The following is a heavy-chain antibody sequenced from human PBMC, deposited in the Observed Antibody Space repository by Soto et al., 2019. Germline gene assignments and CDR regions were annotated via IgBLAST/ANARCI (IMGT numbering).Heavy chain of an antibody. V-gene: IGHV3-33*01. D-gene: IGHD6-13*01. CDR2: IWYDGSNK. J-gene: IGHJ6*02. Sequence: QVQLVESGGGVVQPGRSLRLSCAASGFTFSSYGMHWVRQAPGKGLEWVAVIWYDGSNKYYADSVKGRFTISRDNSKNTLYLQMNSLRAEDTAVYYCARVQLAAVARDYYYGMDVWGQGITVTVSS. CDR3: ARVQLAAVARDYYYGMDV. CDR1: GFTFSSYG.